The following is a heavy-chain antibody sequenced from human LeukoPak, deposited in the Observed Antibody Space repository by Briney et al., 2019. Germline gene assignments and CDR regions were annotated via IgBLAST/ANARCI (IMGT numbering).Heavy chain of an antibody. Sequence: GESLKISCKGSGYSFTSYWIGWVRQMPGKGLEWMGIIYPGDSDTRYSPSFQGQVTISADKSISTAYLQWSSLKASGTAMYYCARVGDLGYCSSTSCYDRSFDYWGQGTLVTVSS. D-gene: IGHD2-2*01. J-gene: IGHJ4*02. CDR3: ARVGDLGYCSSTSCYDRSFDY. V-gene: IGHV5-51*01. CDR2: IYPGDSDT. CDR1: GYSFTSYW.